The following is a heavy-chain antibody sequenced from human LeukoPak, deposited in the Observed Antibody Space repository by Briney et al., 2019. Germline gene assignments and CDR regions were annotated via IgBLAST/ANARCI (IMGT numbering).Heavy chain of an antibody. CDR3: ARAVRYSSGWYGPGAFDI. CDR2: IRSSSSYI. D-gene: IGHD6-19*01. CDR1: GFTFSSYS. Sequence: GGSLRLSCAASGFTFSSYSMNWVRQAPGKGLEWVSSIRSSSSYIYYADSVKGRFTISRDNAKNSLYLQMNSLRAEDTAVYYCARAVRYSSGWYGPGAFDIWGQGTMVTVSS. V-gene: IGHV3-21*01. J-gene: IGHJ3*02.